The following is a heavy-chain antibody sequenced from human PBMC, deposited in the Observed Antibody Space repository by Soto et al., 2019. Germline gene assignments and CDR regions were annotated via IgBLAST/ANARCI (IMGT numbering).Heavy chain of an antibody. J-gene: IGHJ4*02. CDR1: GYTFTNYA. CDR3: ARDLAAAGAFDC. CDR2: ISAYNGNT. Sequence: QVQLVQSGAEVKKPGASVKVSCKACGYTFTNYAFSWVRQAPGQGLEWMGWISAYNGNTNYPQKLQGRVTMTTDTSTSTAYMELRSLRSDDTAVYYCARDLAAAGAFDCWGQGTLVTVSS. D-gene: IGHD6-13*01. V-gene: IGHV1-18*01.